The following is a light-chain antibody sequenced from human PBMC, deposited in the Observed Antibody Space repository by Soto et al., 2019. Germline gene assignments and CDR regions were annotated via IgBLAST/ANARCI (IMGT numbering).Light chain of an antibody. V-gene: IGKV3-20*01. J-gene: IGKJ1*01. CDR2: GAS. CDR1: QSVSSSY. Sequence: IVLTQSPGTLSLSTGERATLSCRASQSVSSSYLAWYQQKPGQAPRLLIYGASSRATGIPDRFSGSGSGTDFTLTISSLQSEDFAVYYCQQYNNWPWTFGQGTKVDIK. CDR3: QQYNNWPWT.